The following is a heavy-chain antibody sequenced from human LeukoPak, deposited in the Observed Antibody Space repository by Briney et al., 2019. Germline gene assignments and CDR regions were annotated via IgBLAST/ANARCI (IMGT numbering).Heavy chain of an antibody. J-gene: IGHJ6*03. CDR1: GYTFTGYY. CDR3: ARDGDIVVVPAAHPNYYYYYYMDV. V-gene: IGHV1-46*03. D-gene: IGHD2-2*01. CDR2: INPRGGST. Sequence: GASVKVSCKASGYTFTGYYMHWVRQAPGQGLEWMGIINPRGGSTSYAQKFQGRVTMTRDTSTSTVYMELSSLRSEDTAVYYCARDGDIVVVPAAHPNYYYYYYMDVWGKGTTVTVSS.